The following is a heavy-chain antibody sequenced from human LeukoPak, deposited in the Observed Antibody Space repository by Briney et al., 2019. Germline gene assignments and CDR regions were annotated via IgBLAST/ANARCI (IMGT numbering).Heavy chain of an antibody. CDR1: GYSFTTYW. D-gene: IGHD6-6*01. CDR3: ARFGASIAARPDYYYGMDV. Sequence: GESLKISCQGSGYSFTTYWIGWVRQMPGKGLEWMGIIYPGDSDTRYSPSFQGQVTISADKSITTAYLQWSGLKASDTAMYYCARFGASIAARPDYYYGMDVWGQGTTVTVSS. J-gene: IGHJ6*02. V-gene: IGHV5-51*01. CDR2: IYPGDSDT.